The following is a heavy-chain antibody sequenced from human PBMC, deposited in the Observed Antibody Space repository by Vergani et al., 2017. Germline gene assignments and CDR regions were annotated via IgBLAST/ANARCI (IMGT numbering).Heavy chain of an antibody. Sequence: EVQLLESGGGLVQPGGSLRLSCGASGFTFSSYAMTWVRQAPGKGLKWVSAISGSGGNTFYTDSVKGRFTISRDNSKDTLYLQMNSLRVEDTAIYYCAKARDPNCKGGNCYSYYYGLDLWGQGTTVTVSS. J-gene: IGHJ6*02. D-gene: IGHD2-15*01. CDR2: ISGSGGNT. CDR3: AKARDPNCKGGNCYSYYYGLDL. CDR1: GFTFSSYA. V-gene: IGHV3-23*01.